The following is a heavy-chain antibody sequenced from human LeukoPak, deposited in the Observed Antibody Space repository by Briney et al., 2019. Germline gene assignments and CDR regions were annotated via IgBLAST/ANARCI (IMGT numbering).Heavy chain of an antibody. J-gene: IGHJ4*02. CDR2: IYYSGST. Sequence: SETLSLTCTVSGGSISSSSYYWGWIRQPPGKGLEWIGSIYYSGSTYYNPSLKSRVTISVDTSKNQFSLKLSSVTAADTAVYYCAASSGWYARRYFDYWGQGTLVTVSS. CDR3: AASSGWYARRYFDY. D-gene: IGHD6-19*01. V-gene: IGHV4-39*01. CDR1: GGSISSSSYY.